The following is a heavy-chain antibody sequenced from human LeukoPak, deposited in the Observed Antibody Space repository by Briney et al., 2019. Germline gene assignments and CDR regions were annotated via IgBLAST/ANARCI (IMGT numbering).Heavy chain of an antibody. CDR2: INPSGGSS. V-gene: IGHV1-46*01. J-gene: IGHJ6*04. D-gene: IGHD6-13*01. CDR1: GYTFTSYY. Sequence: ASVKVSCKASGYTFTSYYMHWLRQAPGQGLEWMGIINPSGGSSSYAQKFEGRVTMPRDTSTSTVYMELSSLRSEDTAVYYCAREAAAGLKRGYYYYGMDVWGKGTTVTVSS. CDR3: AREAAAGLKRGYYYYGMDV.